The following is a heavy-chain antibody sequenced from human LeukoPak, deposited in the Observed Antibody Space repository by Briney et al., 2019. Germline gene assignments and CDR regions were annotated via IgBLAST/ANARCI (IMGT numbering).Heavy chain of an antibody. D-gene: IGHD5-18*01. V-gene: IGHV3-30-3*01. CDR3: ARDLADTAMPPFDY. CDR1: GFTFSSYA. CDR2: ISYDGSNK. Sequence: GRSLRLSCAASGFTFSSYAMHWVRQAPGKGLEWVAVISYDGSNKYYADSVKGRFTISRDNSKNTLYLQMNSLRAEDTAVYYCARDLADTAMPPFDYWAREPWSPSPQ. J-gene: IGHJ4*02.